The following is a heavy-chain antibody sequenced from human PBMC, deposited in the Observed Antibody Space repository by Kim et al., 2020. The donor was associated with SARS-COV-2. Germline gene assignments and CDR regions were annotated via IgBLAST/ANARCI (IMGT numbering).Heavy chain of an antibody. CDR1: GFIFSTYD. CDR2: ITRDGST. Sequence: GGSLRHSCAASGFIFSTYDMSWVRQAPGKGLEWISAITRDGSTFYADSVKGRFTISRDNSENTLHLQMGSLRVEDTGVYYCAREPARRADYWGRGTLVTVSS. J-gene: IGHJ4*02. V-gene: IGHV3-23*01. D-gene: IGHD1-1*01. CDR3: AREPARRADY.